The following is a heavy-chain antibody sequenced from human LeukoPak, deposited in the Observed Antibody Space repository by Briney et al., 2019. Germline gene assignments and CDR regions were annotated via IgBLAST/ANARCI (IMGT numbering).Heavy chain of an antibody. V-gene: IGHV4-34*01. D-gene: IGHD3-22*01. CDR2: INHSGST. J-gene: IGHJ4*02. CDR1: GGSFSGYY. Sequence: SETLSLTCAVYGGSFSGYYWSWIRQPPGKGLEWIGEINHSGSTNYNPSLKSRVTISVDTSKNQFSLKLSSVTAADTAVYYCARDRGGPGSSGYVDYWGQGTLVTVSS. CDR3: ARDRGGPGSSGYVDY.